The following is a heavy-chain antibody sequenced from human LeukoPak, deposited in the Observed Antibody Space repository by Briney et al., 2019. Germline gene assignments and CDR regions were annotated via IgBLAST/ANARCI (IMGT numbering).Heavy chain of an antibody. J-gene: IGHJ4*02. CDR3: ARRREVGATITGGLFDY. CDR2: IIPIFGTA. CDR1: GGTFSSYA. D-gene: IGHD1-26*01. Sequence: SVKVSCKASGGTFSSYAISSVRQAPGQGLEWMGGIIPIFGTANYAQKFQGRVTITADESTSTAYMELSSLRTEDTAVYYCARRREVGATITGGLFDYWGQGTLVTVSS. V-gene: IGHV1-69*01.